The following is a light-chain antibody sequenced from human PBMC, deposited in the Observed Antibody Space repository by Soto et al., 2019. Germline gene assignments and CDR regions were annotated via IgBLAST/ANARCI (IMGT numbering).Light chain of an antibody. V-gene: IGKV3-20*01. CDR2: GGS. CDR3: QQYGSSSPTT. Sequence: EIVLTQSPGTLSLSPGERATLSCRASQGVTSNYLAWYQQRPGQAPRLLIYGGSNRSTGILDRFSGGGSGTDFPLTISRLEPEDFAMYYCQQYGSSSPTTFGQGTRLEIE. J-gene: IGKJ5*01. CDR1: QGVTSNY.